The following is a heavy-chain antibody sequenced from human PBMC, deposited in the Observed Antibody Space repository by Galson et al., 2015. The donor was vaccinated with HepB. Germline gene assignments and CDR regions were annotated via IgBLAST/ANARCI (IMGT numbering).Heavy chain of an antibody. CDR1: GFTFSSYS. CDR2: ISSSSSYI. D-gene: IGHD3-10*01. Sequence: SLRLSCAASGFTFSSYSMNWVRQAPGKGLKWVSSISSSSSYIYYADSVKGRFTISRDNAKNSLYLQMNSLRAEDTAVYYCARDGITMVRGVTPVPTYWGQRALLNVAS. J-gene: IGHJ4*02. V-gene: IGHV3-21*01. CDR3: ARDGITMVRGVTPVPTY.